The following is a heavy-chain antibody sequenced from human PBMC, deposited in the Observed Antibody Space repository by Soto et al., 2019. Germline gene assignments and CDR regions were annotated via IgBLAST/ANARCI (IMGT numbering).Heavy chain of an antibody. J-gene: IGHJ3*02. CDR2: IIPIFGTA. CDR3: ARGGLVGVVVTAIQTDAFDI. CDR1: GGTFSSYA. Sequence: SVKVCCEASGGTFSSYAISWVRRARGQGLEWMGGIIPIFGTANYAQKFQGRVTITADESTSTAYMELSSLRSEDTAVYYCARGGLVGVVVTAIQTDAFDIWGQGTMVTVSS. D-gene: IGHD2-21*02. V-gene: IGHV1-69*13.